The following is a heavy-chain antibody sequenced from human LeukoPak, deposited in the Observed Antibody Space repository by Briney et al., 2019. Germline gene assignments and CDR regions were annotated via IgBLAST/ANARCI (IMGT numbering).Heavy chain of an antibody. CDR3: ATLWGGLGDI. CDR1: GFTFSSYG. D-gene: IGHD7-27*01. J-gene: IGHJ3*02. CDR2: ISYDGSNK. Sequence: GGSLRLSCAASGFTFSSYGMHWVRQAPGKGLAWVALISYDGSNKYYADSVKGRFTISRDNSKNTLYVQMNSLRAEDTALYYCATLWGGLGDIWGQGTVVTVSS. V-gene: IGHV3-30*03.